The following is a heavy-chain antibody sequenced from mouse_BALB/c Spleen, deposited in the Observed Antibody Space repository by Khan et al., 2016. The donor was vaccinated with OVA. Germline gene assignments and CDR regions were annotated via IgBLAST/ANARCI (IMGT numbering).Heavy chain of an antibody. V-gene: IGHV14-3*02. Sequence: VQLQQSGAELVKPGASVKLSCTASGFNIKDTYMHWVKQRPEQGLEWIGRIDPANGNTKYDPKFQGKATITADTSSNTAYLKRSSLTSEDTAVYYCARNGNYLYAMDYWGQGTSVTVSS. J-gene: IGHJ4*01. CDR2: IDPANGNT. CDR1: GFNIKDTY. CDR3: ARNGNYLYAMDY. D-gene: IGHD2-1*01.